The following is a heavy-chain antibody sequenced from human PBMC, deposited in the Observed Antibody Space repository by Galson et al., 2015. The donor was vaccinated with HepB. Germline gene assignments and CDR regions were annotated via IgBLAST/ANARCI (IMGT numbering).Heavy chain of an antibody. V-gene: IGHV4-59*01. CDR2: IYYSGST. CDR3: AGIPHRGPRYYCGMDV. Sequence: PGKGLEWIGYIYYSGSTNYNPSLKSRVTISVDTSKNQFSLKLSSVTAADTAVYYCAGIPHRGPRYYCGMDVWGQGTTVTVSS. J-gene: IGHJ6*02.